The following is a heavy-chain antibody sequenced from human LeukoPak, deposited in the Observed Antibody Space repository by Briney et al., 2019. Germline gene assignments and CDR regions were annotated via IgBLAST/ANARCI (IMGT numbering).Heavy chain of an antibody. Sequence: ASVKVSCKTSGFTFTSSAIQWVRQARGQRLEWIGWIGVGGGNTNYAQTLQGRITITRDMSTSTAYMELSSLRSEDTAVYYCARVLRYFDFQDSNAFDIWGQGTMVTVSS. J-gene: IGHJ3*02. CDR2: IGVGGGNT. V-gene: IGHV1-58*02. D-gene: IGHD3-9*01. CDR3: ARVLRYFDFQDSNAFDI. CDR1: GFTFTSSA.